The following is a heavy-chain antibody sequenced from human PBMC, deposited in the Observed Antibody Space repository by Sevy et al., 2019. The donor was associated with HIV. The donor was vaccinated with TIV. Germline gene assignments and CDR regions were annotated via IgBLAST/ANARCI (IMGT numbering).Heavy chain of an antibody. D-gene: IGHD1-26*01. J-gene: IGHJ4*02. Sequence: SETLSITCTVSGGSITSLYWNWIRQPPGKGLEWIANIYYNGHINYNPSLKSRVTLSLATSKNQFSLRLSSVTAADTAMYYCAGENAWGRGYSWGQGTLVTVSS. CDR3: AGENAWGRGYS. CDR2: IYYNGHI. CDR1: GGSITSLY. V-gene: IGHV4-59*08.